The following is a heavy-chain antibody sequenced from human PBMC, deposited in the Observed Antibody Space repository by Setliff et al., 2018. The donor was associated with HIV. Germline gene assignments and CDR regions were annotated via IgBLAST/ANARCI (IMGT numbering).Heavy chain of an antibody. CDR1: GYTFNNYG. J-gene: IGHJ4*02. CDR3: ARNFYDSSGYRYDY. CDR2: ISGYNGKT. D-gene: IGHD3-22*01. Sequence: ASVKVSCKASGYTFNNYGVMWVRQAPGQGLEWMGWISGYNGKTNYAQKFQGRVTMTTDTSTSTAYMELRSLRSDDTAVYYCARNFYDSSGYRYDYWGQGTLVTVSS. V-gene: IGHV1-18*01.